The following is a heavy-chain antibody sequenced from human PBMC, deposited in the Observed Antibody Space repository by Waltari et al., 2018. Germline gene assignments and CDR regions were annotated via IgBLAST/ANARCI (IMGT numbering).Heavy chain of an antibody. CDR1: GYTFTSYD. CDR3: AISLGYDFWSGYWVNYYYYGMDV. Sequence: QVQLVQSGAEVKKPGASVNVSCKASGYTFTSYDINWVRQATGQGLEWMGWMNPNSGNTGYAQKFQGRVTMTRNTSISTAYMELSSLRSDDTAVYYCAISLGYDFWSGYWVNYYYYGMDVWGQGTTVTVSS. D-gene: IGHD3-3*01. J-gene: IGHJ6*02. V-gene: IGHV1-8*01. CDR2: MNPNSGNT.